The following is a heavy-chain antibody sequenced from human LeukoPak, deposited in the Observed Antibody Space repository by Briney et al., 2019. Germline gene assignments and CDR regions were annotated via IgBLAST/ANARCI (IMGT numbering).Heavy chain of an antibody. Sequence: HSGGSLRLSCAASGFTFSTYGMNWVRQAPGKGLEWLSYISSTSNSIYYADSVKGRFTISRDNAKNSLYLQMNSLRAEDTAVYYCAKELQYTVTATRHWGQGTLVTVSS. CDR3: AKELQYTVTATRH. CDR2: ISSTSNSI. J-gene: IGHJ4*02. V-gene: IGHV3-48*01. D-gene: IGHD4-17*01. CDR1: GFTFSTYG.